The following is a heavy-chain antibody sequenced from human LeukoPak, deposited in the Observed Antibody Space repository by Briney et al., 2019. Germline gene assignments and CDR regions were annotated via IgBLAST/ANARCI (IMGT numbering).Heavy chain of an antibody. CDR3: ARAEEDDSSGYYSYYFDY. V-gene: IGHV3-30-3*01. CDR1: GFTFSSYA. Sequence: GGSLRLSCAASGFTFSSYAMHWVRQALGKGLEWVAVISYDGSNKYYADSVKGRFTISRDNSKNTLYLQMNSLRAEDTAVYYCARAEEDDSSGYYSYYFDYWGQGTLVTVSS. CDR2: ISYDGSNK. J-gene: IGHJ4*02. D-gene: IGHD3-22*01.